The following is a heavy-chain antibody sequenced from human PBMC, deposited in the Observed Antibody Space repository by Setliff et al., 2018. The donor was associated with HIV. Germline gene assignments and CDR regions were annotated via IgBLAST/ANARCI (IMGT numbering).Heavy chain of an antibody. Sequence: GALRLSCAASGFTFSSYGLHWVRQAPGKGLEWVAFIRYDGSNTDYVDSVRGRFTISRDNSKNTLYLEVNSVRPEDTAIYYCARTIPAPDPDPERHPFDSWGQGTLVTVSS. D-gene: IGHD2-2*02. J-gene: IGHJ4*03. V-gene: IGHV3-30*02. CDR3: ARTIPAPDPDPERHPFDS. CDR2: IRYDGSNT. CDR1: GFTFSSYG.